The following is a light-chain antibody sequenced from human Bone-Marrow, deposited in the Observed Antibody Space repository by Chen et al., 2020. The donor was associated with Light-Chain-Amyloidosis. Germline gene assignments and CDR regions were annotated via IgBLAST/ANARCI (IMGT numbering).Light chain of an antibody. V-gene: IGLV3-25*03. CDR2: RDT. CDR1: DLPTKY. J-gene: IGLJ2*01. CDR3: QSADSSGTYEVI. Sequence: SYELTQPPSMSVAPGQTARDTGSGDDLPTKYAYWYQQKPGQAPVLVIHRDTERPSGISERFSGSSSATTATLTISGVQAEDEADYHCQSADSSGTYEVIFGGGTKLTVL.